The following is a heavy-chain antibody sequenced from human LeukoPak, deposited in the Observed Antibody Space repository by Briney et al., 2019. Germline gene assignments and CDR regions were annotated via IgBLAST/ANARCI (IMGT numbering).Heavy chain of an antibody. CDR1: GGTFSSYA. CDR3: ARDYDSSGYYYG. V-gene: IGHV1-69*05. Sequence: ASVKVSCKAPGGTFSSYAISWVRQAPGQGLEWMGRIIPIFGTANYAQKFQGRVTITTDESTSTAYMELSSLRSEDTAVYYCARDYDSSGYYYGWGQGTLVTVSS. D-gene: IGHD3-22*01. CDR2: IIPIFGTA. J-gene: IGHJ4*02.